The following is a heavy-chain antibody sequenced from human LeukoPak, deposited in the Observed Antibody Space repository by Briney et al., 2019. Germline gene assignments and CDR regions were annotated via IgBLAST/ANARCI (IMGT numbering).Heavy chain of an antibody. CDR2: IYTTGTT. CDR3: ARAGYTISYYSLDY. Sequence: SETLSLTCTVSGGSINSYYWGWIRQPAGKGLEWIGRIYTTGTTSYNPSLKSRVTISVDTSKNQFYLKLMSVTAADTAMYYCARAGYTISYYSLDYWGQGSLVTVSS. CDR1: GGSINSYY. V-gene: IGHV4-4*07. J-gene: IGHJ4*02. D-gene: IGHD1-26*01.